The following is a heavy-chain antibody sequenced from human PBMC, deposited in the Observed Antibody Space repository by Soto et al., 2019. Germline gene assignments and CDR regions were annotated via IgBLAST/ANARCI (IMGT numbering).Heavy chain of an antibody. Sequence: GGSLRLSCVASGFLFDTYGMHWVRQTPGKGLEWVAIISYDGSHKEYADSVKGRFAISRDNSENTLYLQMNNLGVEETALYYCATSASSDHWGQGTQVTSPQ. CDR2: ISYDGSHK. CDR1: GFLFDTYG. J-gene: IGHJ4*02. D-gene: IGHD1-26*01. CDR3: ATSASSDH. V-gene: IGHV3-30*03.